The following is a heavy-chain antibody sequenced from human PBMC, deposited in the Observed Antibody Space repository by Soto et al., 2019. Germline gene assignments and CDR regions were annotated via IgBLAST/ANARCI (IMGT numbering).Heavy chain of an antibody. CDR2: ISYDGSNK. Sequence: PGGSLRLSCAASGFTFSSYAMHWVRQAPGKGLEWVAVISYDGSNKYYADSVKGRFTISRDNSKNTLYLQMNSLRAEDTAVYYCARDYDQTYYFDYWGQGTLVTVSS. CDR3: ARDYDQTYYFDY. D-gene: IGHD5-12*01. V-gene: IGHV3-30-3*01. J-gene: IGHJ4*02. CDR1: GFTFSSYA.